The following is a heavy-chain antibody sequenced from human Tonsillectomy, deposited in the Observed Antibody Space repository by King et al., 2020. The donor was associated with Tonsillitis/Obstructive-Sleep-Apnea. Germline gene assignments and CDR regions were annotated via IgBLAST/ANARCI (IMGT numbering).Heavy chain of an antibody. Sequence: QLVQSGAEVKKPGSSVKVSCKASGGTFSTYSISWVRQAPGQGLEWMGGIIPIFGTANYAQKFQGRVTITADESTSTAHMELSSLRSEDTAVYYCARAFYDGSGYYYSYFDYWGQGTLVTVSS. CDR3: ARAFYDGSGYYYSYFDY. D-gene: IGHD3-22*01. V-gene: IGHV1-69*01. CDR1: GGTFSTYS. CDR2: IIPIFGTA. J-gene: IGHJ4*02.